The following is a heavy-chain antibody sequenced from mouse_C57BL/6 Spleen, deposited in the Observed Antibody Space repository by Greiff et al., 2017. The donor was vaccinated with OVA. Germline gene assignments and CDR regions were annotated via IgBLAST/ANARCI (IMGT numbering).Heavy chain of an antibody. D-gene: IGHD4-1*01. V-gene: IGHV4-1*01. Sequence: DVQLQESGGGLVQPGGSLKLSCAASGIDFSRYWMSWVRRAPGKGLEWIGEINPDSSTINYAPSLKDKFIISRDNAKNTLYLQMSKVRSEDTALDYCARNTGTGDYFDYWGQGTTLTVSS. CDR1: GIDFSRYW. J-gene: IGHJ2*01. CDR2: INPDSSTI. CDR3: ARNTGTGDYFDY.